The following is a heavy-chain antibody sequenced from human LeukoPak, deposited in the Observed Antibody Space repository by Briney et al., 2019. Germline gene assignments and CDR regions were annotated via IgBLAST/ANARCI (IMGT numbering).Heavy chain of an antibody. CDR2: ISSSSSYI. D-gene: IGHD3-22*01. J-gene: IGHJ4*02. CDR3: ARIYDSSGPSFDY. V-gene: IGHV3-21*01. Sequence: PGGSLRLSCAASGFTFSSYSMNWVRQAPGKGLEWVSSISSSSSYIYYADSVKGRFTIPRDNAKNSLYLQMNSLRAEDTAVYYCARIYDSSGPSFDYWGQGTLVTVSS. CDR1: GFTFSSYS.